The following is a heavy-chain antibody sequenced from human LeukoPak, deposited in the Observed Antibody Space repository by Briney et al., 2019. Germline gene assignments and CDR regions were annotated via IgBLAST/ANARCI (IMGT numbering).Heavy chain of an antibody. CDR2: ISDSGGSP. V-gene: IGHV3-23*01. CDR1: GFTFSSYA. Sequence: PGGSLRLSCAASGFTFSSYAMSWVRQAPGKGLKWVSAISDSGGSPYYADSVEGRFTISRDNSKNTLYLHMDSLRAEDTALYYCTKIDYTINAWGQGTLVTVSS. D-gene: IGHD3-3*01. J-gene: IGHJ5*02. CDR3: TKIDYTINA.